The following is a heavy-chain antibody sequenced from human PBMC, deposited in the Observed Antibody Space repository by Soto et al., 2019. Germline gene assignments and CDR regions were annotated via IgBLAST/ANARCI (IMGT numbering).Heavy chain of an antibody. CDR2: ISGSGGST. Sequence: EVQLLESGGGLVQPGGSLRLSCAASGFTFSSYAMSWVRQAPGKGPEWVSAISGSGGSTYYADSVKGRFTISRDNXKXTXXLQMNSLGAEDTAVYYCAKDQRYYDSSGYYLDFDYWGQGTLVTVSS. D-gene: IGHD3-22*01. CDR1: GFTFSSYA. CDR3: AKDQRYYDSSGYYLDFDY. V-gene: IGHV3-23*01. J-gene: IGHJ4*02.